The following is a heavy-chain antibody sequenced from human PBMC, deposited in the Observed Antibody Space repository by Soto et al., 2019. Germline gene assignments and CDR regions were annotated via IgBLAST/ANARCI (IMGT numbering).Heavy chain of an antibody. CDR1: GFDVSSNH. J-gene: IGHJ4*02. CDR2: IYSDGNT. V-gene: IGHV3-66*01. Sequence: EVQLVESGGGLVQPGGSLRLSCAASGFDVSSNHINWVRQAPGKGLEWVSVIYSDGNTYYSDSVKGRFTISRDNSKTTVYLQMNRLRAEDTAVYFCARAYITSWYSFEYWGQGALVTVSS. CDR3: ARAYITSWYSFEY. D-gene: IGHD6-13*01.